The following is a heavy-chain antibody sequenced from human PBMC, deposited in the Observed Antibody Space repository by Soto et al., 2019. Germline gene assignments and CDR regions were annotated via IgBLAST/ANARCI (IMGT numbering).Heavy chain of an antibody. CDR1: GFTFTSSA. Sequence: SVKVSCKASGFTFTSSAVQWVRQARGQRLEWIGWIVVGSGNTNYAQKFQERVTITRDMSTSTAYMELSSLRSEDTAVYYCAADPSYYYYYGMDVWGQGTTVTVSS. CDR2: IVVGSGNT. CDR3: AADPSYYYYYGMDV. J-gene: IGHJ6*02. V-gene: IGHV1-58*01.